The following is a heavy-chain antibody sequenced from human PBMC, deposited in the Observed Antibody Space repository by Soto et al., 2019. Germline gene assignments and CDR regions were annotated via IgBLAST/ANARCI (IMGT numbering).Heavy chain of an antibody. V-gene: IGHV3-49*03. CDR3: TRARYYYGSGRTPIYYMDV. Sequence: PGGSLRLSCTASGCTFGDYAMSWFRQAPGKGLEWVGFIRSKAYGGTTEYAASVKGRFTISRDDSKSIAYLQMNSLKTEDTAVYYCTRARYYYGSGRTPIYYMDVWGKGTTVTVSS. J-gene: IGHJ6*03. D-gene: IGHD3-10*01. CDR1: GCTFGDYA. CDR2: IRSKAYGGTT.